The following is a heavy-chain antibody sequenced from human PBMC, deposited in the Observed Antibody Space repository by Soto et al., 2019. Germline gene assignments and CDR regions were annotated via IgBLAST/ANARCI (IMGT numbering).Heavy chain of an antibody. V-gene: IGHV1-69*13. CDR2: IIPIFGTA. J-gene: IGHJ4*02. Sequence: ASVKVSCKVSGGTFSSYAISWVRQAPGQGLEWMGGIIPIFGTANYAQKFQGRVTITADESTSTAYMELSSLRSEDTAVYYCARERVRGAYFDYWGQGTLVTVSS. D-gene: IGHD3-10*02. CDR3: ARERVRGAYFDY. CDR1: GGTFSSYA.